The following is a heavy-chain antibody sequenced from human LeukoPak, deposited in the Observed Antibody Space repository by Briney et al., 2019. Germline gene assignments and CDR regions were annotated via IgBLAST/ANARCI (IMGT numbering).Heavy chain of an antibody. V-gene: IGHV3-7*01. J-gene: IGHJ3*01. D-gene: IGHD3-3*01. CDR3: ASVLRFLEWLN. CDR2: IKQDGSEK. CDR1: GFTFSSYW. Sequence: GGSLRLSCAASGFTFSSYWMSWVRQAPGKGLEWVANIKQDGSEKYYVDSVKGRFTISRDNGKNSLYLQTNSLRAEDTAVYYCASVLRFLEWLNWGQGTMVTVSS.